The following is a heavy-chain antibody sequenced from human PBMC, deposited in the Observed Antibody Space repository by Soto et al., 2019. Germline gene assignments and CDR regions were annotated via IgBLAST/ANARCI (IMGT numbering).Heavy chain of an antibody. D-gene: IGHD6-6*01. Sequence: QVQLVESGGGVVQPGRSLRLSCAASGFTFSSYAMHWVRQAPGKGLEWVAIISYDGTTKYYADSVKGRFTISRDNSQNTLYLQMYSLTTEDTALYYCARDQSTSSWAYWGRGTLVSVTS. CDR1: GFTFSSYA. J-gene: IGHJ4*02. CDR2: ISYDGTTK. V-gene: IGHV3-30-3*01. CDR3: ARDQSTSSWAY.